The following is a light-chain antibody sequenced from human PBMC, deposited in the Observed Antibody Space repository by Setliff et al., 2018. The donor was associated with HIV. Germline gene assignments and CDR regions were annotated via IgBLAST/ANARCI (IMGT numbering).Light chain of an antibody. V-gene: IGLV2-11*01. CDR2: DVS. CDR1: NSDVGGYNF. Sequence: QSVLTQPRSVSGSPGQSVTISCTGTNSDVGGYNFVPWYQHHPGKAPKLLIYDVSKRPSGVPDRFSGSKSGNTASLTISGLQAEDEADYYCCSYTVSYTVFGTGTKVTVL. J-gene: IGLJ1*01. CDR3: CSYTVSYTV.